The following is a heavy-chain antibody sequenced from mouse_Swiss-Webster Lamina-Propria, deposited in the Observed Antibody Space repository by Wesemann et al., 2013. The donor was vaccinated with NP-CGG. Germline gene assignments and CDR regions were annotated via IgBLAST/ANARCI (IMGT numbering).Heavy chain of an antibody. J-gene: IGHJ2*01. V-gene: IGHV1-26*01. CDR3: ARPNYYGSSYYFDY. CDR2: NGAT. Sequence: NGATSYNQNFKDKASLTVDKSSSTAYMELHSLTSEDSAVYYCARPNYYGSSYYFDYWGQGTTLTVSS. D-gene: IGHD1-1*01.